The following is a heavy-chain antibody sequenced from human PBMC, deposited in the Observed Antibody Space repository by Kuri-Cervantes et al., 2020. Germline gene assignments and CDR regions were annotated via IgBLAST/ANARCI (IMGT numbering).Heavy chain of an antibody. V-gene: IGHV1-2*02. Sequence: SVKVSCKASGYTFTGYYMHWVRQAPGQGLEWMGWINPNSGGTNYAQKFQGRVTMTRDTSISTAYMELSRLRSDDTAVYYCARSWDYDAALDYWGQGTLVTVSS. D-gene: IGHD1-7*01. CDR1: GYTFTGYY. CDR3: ARSWDYDAALDY. J-gene: IGHJ4*02. CDR2: INPNSGGT.